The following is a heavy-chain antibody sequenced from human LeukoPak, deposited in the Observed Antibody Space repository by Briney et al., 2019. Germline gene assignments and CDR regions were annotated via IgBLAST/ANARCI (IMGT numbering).Heavy chain of an antibody. CDR1: GFTFSSFG. Sequence: PGGSLRLSCAASGFTFSSFGMHWVRQAPGKGLEWVAFIRFDGSNKYYADSVKGRFTISRDNSKNTLYLQMNSLRAEDTAVYYCARGRNSSSWYPYYYYYYMDVWGKGTTVTVSS. CDR2: IRFDGSNK. J-gene: IGHJ6*03. V-gene: IGHV3-30*02. CDR3: ARGRNSSSWYPYYYYYYMDV. D-gene: IGHD6-13*01.